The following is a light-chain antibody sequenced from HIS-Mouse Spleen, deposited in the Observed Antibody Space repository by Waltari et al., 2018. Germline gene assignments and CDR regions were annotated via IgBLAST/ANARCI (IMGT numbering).Light chain of an antibody. CDR2: EDN. V-gene: IGLV6-57*02. CDR1: SGSLASNY. Sequence: NFMLTQPHSVSESPGKTVTIPCTGSSGSLASNYVQWYQQRPGSAPTTVIYEDNQRPSGVPDRFSGSIDSSSNSASLTISGLKTEDEADYYCQSYDSSNWVFGGGTKLTVL. CDR3: QSYDSSNWV. J-gene: IGLJ3*02.